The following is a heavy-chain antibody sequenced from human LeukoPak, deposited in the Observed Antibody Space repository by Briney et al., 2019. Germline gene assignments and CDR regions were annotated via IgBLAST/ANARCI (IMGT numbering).Heavy chain of an antibody. D-gene: IGHD3-22*01. CDR1: GFTFSSYA. J-gene: IGHJ4*02. V-gene: IGHV3-30-3*01. CDR2: ISYDGSNK. CDR3: ARADYYDSSGYYEN. Sequence: GRSLRLSCAASGFTFSSYAMHWVRQAPGKGLEWVAVISYDGSNKYYADSVKGRFTISRDNSKNTLYLQMNSLRAEDTAVYYCARADYYDSSGYYENWGQGTLVTVSS.